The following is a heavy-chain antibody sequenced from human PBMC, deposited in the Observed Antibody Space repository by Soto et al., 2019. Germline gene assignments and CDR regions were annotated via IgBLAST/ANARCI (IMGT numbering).Heavy chain of an antibody. V-gene: IGHV1-69*13. CDR3: ARAGIAARWVTYYGMDV. Sequence: SVKVSCKASGGTFSSYAISWVRQAPGQGLEWMGGIIPIFGTANYAQKFQGRVTITADESTSTAYMELSSLRSEDTAVYYCARAGIAARWVTYYGMDVWGQGTAVTVSS. J-gene: IGHJ6*02. CDR1: GGTFSSYA. CDR2: IIPIFGTA. D-gene: IGHD6-6*01.